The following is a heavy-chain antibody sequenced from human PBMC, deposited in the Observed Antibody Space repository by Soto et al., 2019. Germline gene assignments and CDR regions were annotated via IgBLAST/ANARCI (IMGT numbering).Heavy chain of an antibody. D-gene: IGHD3-22*01. J-gene: IGHJ4*02. CDR1: GYSFSTSW. Sequence: PRESLKISCKGSGYSFSTSWIGWVRQVPGKGLEYVGIIYPGDSDTRYSPSFQGQVIISADKSISTAYLQWSSLKASDTAMYYCERHPSYYYNNSEYNYRFDYWGQGTLVTVSS. CDR3: ERHPSYYYNNSEYNYRFDY. CDR2: IYPGDSDT. V-gene: IGHV5-51*01.